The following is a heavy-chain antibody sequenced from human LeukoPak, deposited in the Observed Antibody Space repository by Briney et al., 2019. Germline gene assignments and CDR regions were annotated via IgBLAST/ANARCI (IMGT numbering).Heavy chain of an antibody. CDR3: ARGRGIAL. Sequence: GGSLRLSCATSGFTLSNYKMNWVRQAPGKGLEWVANIEEDGNKKNYVDSVKGRFTISRDNVENSIYLQMNSLRADNTAVYYCARGRGIALWGQGTLVTVSS. J-gene: IGHJ4*02. D-gene: IGHD6-13*01. CDR2: IEEDGNKK. V-gene: IGHV3-7*01. CDR1: GFTLSNYK.